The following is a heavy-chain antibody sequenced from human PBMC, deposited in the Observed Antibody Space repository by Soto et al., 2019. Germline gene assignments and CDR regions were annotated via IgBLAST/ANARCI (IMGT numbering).Heavy chain of an antibody. D-gene: IGHD3-22*01. V-gene: IGHV1-69*13. CDR1: GYTFTSYG. J-gene: IGHJ4*01. CDR2: IIPIIGTA. CDR3: ASTYYYDSSGYQYFDY. Sequence: SVKVSCKASGYTFTSYGVSWVRQAPGQGLEWMGGIIPIIGTANYAQKFQGRVTITADESTSTAYMELSSLRSEDTAVYYCASTYYYDSSGYQYFDYWG.